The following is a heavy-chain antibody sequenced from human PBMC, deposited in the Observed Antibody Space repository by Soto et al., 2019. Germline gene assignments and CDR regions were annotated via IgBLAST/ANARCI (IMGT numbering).Heavy chain of an antibody. D-gene: IGHD3-10*01. CDR1: GGSFSGYY. CDR3: ARETYGSGSYYSYY. J-gene: IGHJ4*02. CDR2: INHSGST. V-gene: IGHV4-34*01. Sequence: SETLSLTCAVYGGSFSGYYWSWIRQPPGKGLEWIGEINHSGSTNYNPSLKSRVTISVDTSKNQFSLKLSSVTAADTAVYYCARETYGSGSYYSYYWGQGTLVTVSS.